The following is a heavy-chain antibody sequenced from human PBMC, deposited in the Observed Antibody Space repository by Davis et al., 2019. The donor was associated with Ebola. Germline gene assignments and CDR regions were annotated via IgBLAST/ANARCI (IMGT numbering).Heavy chain of an antibody. J-gene: IGHJ5*02. CDR3: ATGLRWELLEA. V-gene: IGHV1-24*01. CDR1: GYTFTSYG. Sequence: ASVKVSCKASGYTFTSYGISWVRQAPGKGLEWMGGFDPEDGETIYAQKFQGRVTMTEDTSTDTAYMELSSLRSEDTAVYYCATGLRWELLEAWGQGTLVTVSS. CDR2: FDPEDGET. D-gene: IGHD1-26*01.